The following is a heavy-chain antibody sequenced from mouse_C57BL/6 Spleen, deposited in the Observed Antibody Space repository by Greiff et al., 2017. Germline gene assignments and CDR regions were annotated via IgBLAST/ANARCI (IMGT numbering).Heavy chain of an antibody. V-gene: IGHV1-82*01. J-gene: IGHJ4*01. CDR3: AREGDYGGYAMDY. CDR1: GYAFSSSW. Sequence: VPLQQSGPELVKPGASVKISCKASGYAFSSSWMNWVKQRPGKGLEWIGRIYPGDGDTNYNGKFKGKATLTADKSSSTAYRQLSSLTSEDSAVYFCAREGDYGGYAMDYWGQGTSVTVSS. CDR2: IYPGDGDT. D-gene: IGHD2-4*01.